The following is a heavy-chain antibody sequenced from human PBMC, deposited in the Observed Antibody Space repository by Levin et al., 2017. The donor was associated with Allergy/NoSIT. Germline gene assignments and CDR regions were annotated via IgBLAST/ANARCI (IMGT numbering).Heavy chain of an antibody. CDR1: GGSISSSSYY. J-gene: IGHJ6*02. Sequence: SETLSLTCTVSGGSISSSSYYWGWIRQPPGKGLEWIGSIYYSGSTYYNPSLKSRVTISVDTSKNQFSLKLSSVTAADTAVYYCAREGEDIVVVPAAIGGYYYYYGMDVWGQGTTVTVSS. D-gene: IGHD2-2*02. CDR2: IYYSGST. CDR3: AREGEDIVVVPAAIGGYYYYYGMDV. V-gene: IGHV4-39*07.